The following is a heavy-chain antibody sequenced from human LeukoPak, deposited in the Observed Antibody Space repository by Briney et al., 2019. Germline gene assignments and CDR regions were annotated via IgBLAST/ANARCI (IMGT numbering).Heavy chain of an antibody. J-gene: IGHJ3*02. CDR1: GYTFTGYY. CDR2: INPNSGGT. Sequence: ASVTVSCKASGYTFTGYYMHWVRQAPGQGLEWMGWINPNSGGTNYAQNFQGRVTMTRDTSISTAYMELSRLRSDDTAVYYCARDVGIVGAPDSFDIWGQGTMVTVSS. D-gene: IGHD1-26*01. V-gene: IGHV1-2*02. CDR3: ARDVGIVGAPDSFDI.